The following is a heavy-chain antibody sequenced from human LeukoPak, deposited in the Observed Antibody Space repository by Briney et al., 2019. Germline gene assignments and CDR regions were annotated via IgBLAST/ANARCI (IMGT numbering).Heavy chain of an antibody. CDR1: GFTFSSYT. J-gene: IGHJ4*02. CDR2: ISSGSTYM. Sequence: NPGGSLRLSCAASGFTFSSYTMNWVRQAPGRGLEWVSSISSGSTYMYYADSVKGRFTISRDNAKNPLYLQLNSLRAEDTSVYYCARDTRVDYWGQGTLVTVSS. V-gene: IGHV3-21*01. CDR3: ARDTRVDY.